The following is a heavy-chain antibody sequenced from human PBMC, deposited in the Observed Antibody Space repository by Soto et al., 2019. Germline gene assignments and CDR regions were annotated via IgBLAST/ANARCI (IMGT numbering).Heavy chain of an antibody. J-gene: IGHJ6*02. D-gene: IGHD3-16*01. Sequence: GASLKISCKATGYGFATYWIAWVRQMPGKGLEWMGIIDPGNSDTRYSPSFQGQVTISVDKSINTAYLQWSTLKASDSAIYYCARHITLRRYYYYSMDVWGQGTTVTVSS. CDR1: GYGFATYW. CDR2: IDPGNSDT. CDR3: ARHITLRRYYYYSMDV. V-gene: IGHV5-51*01.